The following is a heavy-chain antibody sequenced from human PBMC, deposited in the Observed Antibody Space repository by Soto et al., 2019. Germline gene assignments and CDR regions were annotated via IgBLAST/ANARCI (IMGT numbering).Heavy chain of an antibody. V-gene: IGHV3-53*04. CDR1: GFIVSNNY. J-gene: IGHJ2*01. CDR3: ARDRSRDCGGYCVLDGGWYFDL. Sequence: EVQLVESGGGLVQPGGSLRLSCAASGFIVSNNYMSWVRQAPGKGLEWVSVIYSGGDTYYAESVKGRFTISRHSSENTVYLQMNSLRTEDTALYYCARDRSRDCGGYCVLDGGWYFDLWGRGTLVTVSS. D-gene: IGHD2-21*01. CDR2: IYSGGDT.